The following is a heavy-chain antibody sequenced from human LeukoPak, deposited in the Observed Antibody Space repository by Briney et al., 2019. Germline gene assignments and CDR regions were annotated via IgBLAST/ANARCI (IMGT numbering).Heavy chain of an antibody. J-gene: IGHJ5*02. CDR2: INPSGGST. CDR1: GYTFTSYY. D-gene: IGHD3-22*01. CDR3: ARDSTYYYDSSGYYYGNWFDP. Sequence: ASVKVSCKASGYTFTSYYMHWVRQAPGRGLEWMGIINPSGGSTSYAQKFQGRVTMTRDTSTSTVYMELSSLRSEDTAVYYCARDSTYYYDSSGYYYGNWFDPWGQGTLVTVSS. V-gene: IGHV1-46*01.